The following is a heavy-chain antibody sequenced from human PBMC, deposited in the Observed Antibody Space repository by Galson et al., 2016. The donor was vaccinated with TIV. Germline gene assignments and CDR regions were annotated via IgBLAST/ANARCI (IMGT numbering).Heavy chain of an antibody. J-gene: IGHJ6*02. CDR1: GGSFSGYY. CDR3: ARDLNYDFWSGYYVHDSYYGMDV. CDR2: INHSGST. D-gene: IGHD3-3*01. V-gene: IGHV4-34*01. Sequence: ETLSLTCAVYGGSFSGYYWSWIRQPPGKGLEWIGEINHSGSTNYNGSLKSRVTISVDTSKNQFSLKLTSVTAADTAVYYCARDLNYDFWSGYYVHDSYYGMDVWGQGTTVTVSS.